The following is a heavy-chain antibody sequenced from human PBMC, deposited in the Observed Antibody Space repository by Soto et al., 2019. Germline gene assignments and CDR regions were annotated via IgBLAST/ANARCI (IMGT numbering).Heavy chain of an antibody. Sequence: GSLRLSCAASGFTFTRYSMNWVRQAPGKGLEWVSSISSTTNYIYYGDSMKGRFTISRDNAKNSLYLEMNSLRAEDTAVYYCARESEDLTSNFDYWGQGTLVSVSS. CDR3: ARESEDLTSNFDY. J-gene: IGHJ4*02. CDR1: GFTFTRYS. V-gene: IGHV3-21*06. CDR2: ISSTTNYI.